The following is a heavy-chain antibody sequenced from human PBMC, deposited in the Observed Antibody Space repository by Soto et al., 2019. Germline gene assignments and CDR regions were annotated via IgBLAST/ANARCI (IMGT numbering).Heavy chain of an antibody. CDR1: GFTFSSYA. CDR2: ISGSGGST. Sequence: VQLLESGGGLVQPGGSLRLSCAASGFTFSSYAMSWVRQAPGKGLEWVSAISGSGGSTYYADSVKGRFTISRDNSKNTLYLQMNSLRAEDTAVYYCARDPHDYGGSGGMDVWGQGTTVTVSS. D-gene: IGHD4-17*01. V-gene: IGHV3-23*01. J-gene: IGHJ6*02. CDR3: ARDPHDYGGSGGMDV.